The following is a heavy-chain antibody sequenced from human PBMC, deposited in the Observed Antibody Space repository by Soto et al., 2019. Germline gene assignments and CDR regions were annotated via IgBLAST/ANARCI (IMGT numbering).Heavy chain of an antibody. CDR2: INPKSRGT. CDR3: ARVTLKAGDGFDT. Sequence: GFEWMGWINPKSRGTTYSEKFQGRVTMTRDTSNSTAEMELRGLRSDDTAIYDCARVTLKAGDGFDTWGQGTPVTVS. J-gene: IGHJ5*02. V-gene: IGHV1-2*02. D-gene: IGHD1-26*01.